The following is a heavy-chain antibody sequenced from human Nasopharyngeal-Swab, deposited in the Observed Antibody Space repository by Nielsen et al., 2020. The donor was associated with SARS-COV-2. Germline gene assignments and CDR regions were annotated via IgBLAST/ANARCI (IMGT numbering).Heavy chain of an antibody. CDR3: AGSNPAGYYGMDV. D-gene: IGHD1-14*01. Sequence: WVRQAPGQGLEWMGRIIPILGIANYAQKFQGRVTITADKSTSTAYMELSSLRSEDTAVYYCAGSNPAGYYGMDVWGQGTTVTVSS. CDR2: IIPILGIA. J-gene: IGHJ6*02. V-gene: IGHV1-69*02.